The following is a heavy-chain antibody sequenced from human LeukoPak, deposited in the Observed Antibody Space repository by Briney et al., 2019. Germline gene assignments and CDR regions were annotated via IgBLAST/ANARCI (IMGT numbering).Heavy chain of an antibody. CDR2: ISAYNGNT. D-gene: IGHD6-19*01. J-gene: IGHJ6*03. CDR3: ARVAYSSGWYALYDYYYYMDV. V-gene: IGHV1-18*01. CDR1: GYTFTSYG. Sequence: GASVKVSCKASGYTFTSYGISWVRQAPGQGLEWMGWISAYNGNTNYARKLQGRVTMTTDTPTSTAYMELRSLRSDDTAGYYCARVAYSSGWYALYDYYYYMDVWGKGTTVTISS.